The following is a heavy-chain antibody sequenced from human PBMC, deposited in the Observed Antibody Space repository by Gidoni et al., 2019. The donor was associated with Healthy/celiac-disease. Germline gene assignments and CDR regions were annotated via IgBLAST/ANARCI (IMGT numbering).Heavy chain of an antibody. CDR3: ARGLLRFLEWEQYYYYYMDV. CDR2: IIPIFGTA. V-gene: IGHV1-69*01. J-gene: IGHJ6*03. D-gene: IGHD3-3*01. CDR1: GGTFSSYA. Sequence: QVQLVQSGAEVKKPGSSVKVSCKASGGTFSSYAISWVRQAPGQGLEWMGGIIPIFGTANYAQKFQGRVTITADESTSTAYMELSSLRSEDTAVYYCARGLLRFLEWEQYYYYYMDVWGKGTTVTVSS.